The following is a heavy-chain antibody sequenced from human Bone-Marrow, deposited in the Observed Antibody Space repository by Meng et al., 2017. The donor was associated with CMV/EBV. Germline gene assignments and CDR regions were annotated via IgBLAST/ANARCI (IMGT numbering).Heavy chain of an antibody. CDR1: GGSFSGYY. V-gene: IGHV4-34*01. D-gene: IGHD4-11*01. Sequence: SETLSLTCAVYGGSFSGYYWSWIRQPPGKGLEWIGEINHSGSTNYNPSLKSRVTISVDTSKNQFSLKLSSVTAADTAVYYCARGYSNYRYYYGMDVWGQGNTVTV. J-gene: IGHJ6*02. CDR3: ARGYSNYRYYYGMDV. CDR2: INHSGST.